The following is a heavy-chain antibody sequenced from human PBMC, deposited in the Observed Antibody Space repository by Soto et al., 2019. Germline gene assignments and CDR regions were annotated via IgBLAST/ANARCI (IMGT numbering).Heavy chain of an antibody. Sequence: ASVKVSCKASGGTFSSYAISWVRQAPGQGLEWMGGIIPIFGTANYAQKLQGRVTITADESTSTAYMELSSLRSEDTAVYYCARVQSIAARTYYYYGMEVWGQGTTVTVSS. CDR1: GGTFSSYA. V-gene: IGHV1-69*13. CDR2: IIPIFGTA. J-gene: IGHJ6*02. CDR3: ARVQSIAARTYYYYGMEV. D-gene: IGHD6-6*01.